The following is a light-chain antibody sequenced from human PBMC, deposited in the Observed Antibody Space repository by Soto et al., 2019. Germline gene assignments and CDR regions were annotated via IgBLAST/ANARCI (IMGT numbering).Light chain of an antibody. CDR1: SSDVGGYKY. J-gene: IGLJ1*01. CDR3: SSYAGSNNLYG. Sequence: QSVLTQPPSASGSPGQSVTISCTGTSSDVGGYKYVSWYQQHPGKAPKLMIYEVTKRPSGVPDRFSGSKSGNAASLTVSGLQAEDEADYYCSSYAGSNNLYGFGTGTKVTVL. V-gene: IGLV2-8*01. CDR2: EVT.